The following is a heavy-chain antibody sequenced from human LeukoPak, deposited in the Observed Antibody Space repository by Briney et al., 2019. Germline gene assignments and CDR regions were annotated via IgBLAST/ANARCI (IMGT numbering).Heavy chain of an antibody. CDR2: ISGSGGST. CDR1: GFTFSSYA. V-gene: IGHV3-23*01. Sequence: GGSLRLSCAASGFTFSSYAMSWVRQAPGKGLEWVSAISGSGGSTYYADSVKGRFTISRDNSKNTLYLQMNSLRAEDTAVYYCAKDRRGYSGFDWWFDPWGQGTLVTVSS. J-gene: IGHJ5*02. CDR3: AKDRRGYSGFDWWFDP. D-gene: IGHD5-12*01.